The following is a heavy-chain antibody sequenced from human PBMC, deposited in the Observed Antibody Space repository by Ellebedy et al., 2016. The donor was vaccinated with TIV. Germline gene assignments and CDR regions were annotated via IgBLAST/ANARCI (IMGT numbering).Heavy chain of an antibody. J-gene: IGHJ6*02. V-gene: IGHV1-46*01. CDR2: IHPSRVST. CDR3: ARDYGASFGKSSGMDV. Sequence: AASVKVSCMASGYTFPRYYMYWVRQAPGHGLEWPGIIHPSRVSTSYAQKFQGSVTMTRDTSTSTVHMELSSLGFEDMAGYYCARDYGASFGKSSGMDVWGQGTTVTVSS. D-gene: IGHD4/OR15-4a*01. CDR1: GYTFPRYY.